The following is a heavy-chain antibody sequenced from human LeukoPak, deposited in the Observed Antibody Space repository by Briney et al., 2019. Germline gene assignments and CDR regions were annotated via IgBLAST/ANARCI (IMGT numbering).Heavy chain of an antibody. D-gene: IGHD6-13*01. Sequence: PSETLSRTCTGSGGAISSYYWSWIRQPPGKGLEWIGYIYYSGSTNYNPSLKSRATISVDTSKNQFSLKLSSVTAADTAVYYCARERRGQQLQRDYYYYGMDVWGQGTKVTVSS. V-gene: IGHV4-59*01. CDR1: GGAISSYY. CDR3: ARERRGQQLQRDYYYYGMDV. CDR2: IYYSGST. J-gene: IGHJ6*02.